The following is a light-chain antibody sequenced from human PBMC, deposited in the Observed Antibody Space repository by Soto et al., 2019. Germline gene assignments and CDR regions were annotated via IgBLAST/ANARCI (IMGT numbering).Light chain of an antibody. Sequence: DIQMTQSPSSLSASVRDRVTITCRASQSISSYLNWYQQKPGKAPKLLIYAASSLQSGVPSRFSGSGSGTDFTLTISSLQPEEFATYYCQQSYSTPSITFGQGTRLEIK. CDR1: QSISSY. CDR2: AAS. CDR3: QQSYSTPSIT. J-gene: IGKJ5*01. V-gene: IGKV1-39*01.